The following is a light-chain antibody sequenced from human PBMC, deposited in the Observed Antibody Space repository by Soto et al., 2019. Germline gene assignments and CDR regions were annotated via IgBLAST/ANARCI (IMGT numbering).Light chain of an antibody. V-gene: IGKV3-20*01. CDR1: QSVNSAY. J-gene: IGKJ1*01. Sequence: EIVLTQSPGTLSLSPGERATLSCRASQSVNSAYVAWYQQYPGQAPRVLIYLASTMATGIPHRFSGSGSGTDFSLTISRLEPEDSAMYYCQLYGSSPTWEFRQRPKVEIK. CDR3: QLYGSSPTWE. CDR2: LAS.